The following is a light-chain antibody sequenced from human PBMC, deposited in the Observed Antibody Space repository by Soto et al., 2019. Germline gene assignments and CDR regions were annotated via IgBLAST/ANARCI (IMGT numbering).Light chain of an antibody. J-gene: IGKJ4*01. CDR1: QSISSW. V-gene: IGKV1-5*03. CDR3: KQYSSYSGLT. Sequence: DIQMTQSPSTLSASVGDRASITCRASQSISSWLAWYQQKPGKAPKLLIFGVSSLDIGVPSRFSGSGSGTEFPLTISSLQPDDFATYYCKQYSSYSGLTFGGGTKVEIK. CDR2: GVS.